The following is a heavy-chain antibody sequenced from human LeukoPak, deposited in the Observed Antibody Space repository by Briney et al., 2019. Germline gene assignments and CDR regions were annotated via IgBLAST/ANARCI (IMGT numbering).Heavy chain of an antibody. J-gene: IGHJ4*02. CDR2: INPNSGDT. CDR1: GYSLTRHY. V-gene: IGHV1-2*02. D-gene: IGHD6-13*01. CDR3: AGESRPGIAAAGCDY. Sequence: ASVTVSRMPSGYSLTRHYMHWVRQAPGHAIEWMGWINPNSGDTNYAQKFQGRVTMTRDKSISTGYVELSRLTSEDTDVYYCAGESRPGIAAAGCDYWGQGTLVTVSS.